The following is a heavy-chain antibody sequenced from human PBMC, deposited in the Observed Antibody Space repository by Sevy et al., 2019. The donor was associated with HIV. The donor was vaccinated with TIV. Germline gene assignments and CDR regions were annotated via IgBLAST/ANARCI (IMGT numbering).Heavy chain of an antibody. Sequence: SGPTLVKPTQTLTLTCTFSGFSLSTSGVGVGWIRQPPGKALEWLALIYWDDDKRYSPSLKSRLTFTKDTSKNQVVLTMTNMHPVDTATYYCAHSLWFGEFFGLYFDYWGQGTLVTCSS. CDR2: IYWDDDK. D-gene: IGHD3-10*01. CDR1: GFSLSTSGVG. CDR3: AHSLWFGEFFGLYFDY. V-gene: IGHV2-5*02. J-gene: IGHJ4*02.